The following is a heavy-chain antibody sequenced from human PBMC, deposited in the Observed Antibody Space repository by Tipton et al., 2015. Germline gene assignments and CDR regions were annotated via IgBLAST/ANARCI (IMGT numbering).Heavy chain of an antibody. CDR1: GYTFISYG. V-gene: IGHV1-18*01. D-gene: IGHD6-6*01. CDR2: ISADTGHT. CDR3: ARVQAPTSSSWWFDP. Sequence: QSGPEVKKPGASVEVSCKASGYTFISYGFSWVRQAPGQGLEWMGWISADTGHTNYAQKFQGRVTMTTDSSTNTAHMEQRSLRSDDTAVYYCARVQAPTSSSWWFDPWGQGTLVTVSS. J-gene: IGHJ5*02.